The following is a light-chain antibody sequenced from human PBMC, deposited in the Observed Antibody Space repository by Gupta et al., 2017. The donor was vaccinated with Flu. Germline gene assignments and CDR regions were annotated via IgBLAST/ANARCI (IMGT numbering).Light chain of an antibody. CDR2: GGS. CDR1: RSGKGKFDY. V-gene: IGLV2-14*02. CDR3: SSYARTNTVVV. Sequence: ISGSGRRSGKGKFDYVYWNQQKPGKAPKLIIFGGSRRTGGISDRFSGSKYGATASLTISGLLEEDEAFYYCSSYARTNTVVVFGGGTKRTVL. J-gene: IGLJ2*01.